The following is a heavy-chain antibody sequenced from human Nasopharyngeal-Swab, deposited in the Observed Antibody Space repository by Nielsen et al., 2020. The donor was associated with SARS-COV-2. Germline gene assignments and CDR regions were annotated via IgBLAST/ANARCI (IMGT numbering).Heavy chain of an antibody. D-gene: IGHD3-16*02. CDR1: GGSISSGGYF. J-gene: IGHJ3*01. CDR2: IHYTGNT. Sequence: SETLSLTCTVSGGSISSGGYFWSWIRQHPGKGLEWNGYIHYTGNTYYNPFLESRLTISLDKSQNQFSLRLSSVTAADTAVYYCAREVIEQAVSDAFDFWGQGTMVTVSS. CDR3: AREVIEQAVSDAFDF. V-gene: IGHV4-31*03.